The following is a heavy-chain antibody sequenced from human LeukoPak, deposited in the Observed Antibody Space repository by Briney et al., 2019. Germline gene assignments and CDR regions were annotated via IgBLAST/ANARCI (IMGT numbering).Heavy chain of an antibody. CDR2: ISSSGSII. V-gene: IGHV3-48*03. J-gene: IGHJ4*02. CDR3: AREAYCSSTSCYATQVDY. Sequence: GGSLRLSCAASGFTFSSYEMNWVRQAPGKGLEWVSYISSSGSIIYYADSVKGRFTISRDNAKNSLYLQMNSLRAEDTAVYYCAREAYCSSTSCYATQVDYWGQGTLDTVSS. D-gene: IGHD2-2*01. CDR1: GFTFSSYE.